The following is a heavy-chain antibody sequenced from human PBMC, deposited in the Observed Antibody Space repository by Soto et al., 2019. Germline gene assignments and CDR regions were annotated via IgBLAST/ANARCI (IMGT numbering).Heavy chain of an antibody. Sequence: EVQLVESGGGLVQPGGSLRLSCAASGFTVSSNYMSWVRQAPGKGLEWVSVIYSGGSTYYADSVKGRFTISRDNSKNTLYLKMNSLRAEDTAVYYCARDAGSYSSSWSLNYYYYYGMDVWGQGTTVTVSS. CDR1: GFTVSSNY. J-gene: IGHJ6*02. CDR3: ARDAGSYSSSWSLNYYYYYGMDV. CDR2: IYSGGST. D-gene: IGHD6-13*01. V-gene: IGHV3-66*01.